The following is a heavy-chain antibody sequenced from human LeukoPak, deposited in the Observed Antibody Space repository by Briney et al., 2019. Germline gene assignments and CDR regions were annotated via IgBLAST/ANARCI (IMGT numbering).Heavy chain of an antibody. CDR3: ARQGEGATTEY. V-gene: IGHV4-31*03. CDR2: IYYSGST. D-gene: IGHD1-26*01. J-gene: IGHJ4*02. CDR1: GGSISSGGYY. Sequence: SETLSLTCTVSGGSISSGGYYCSWVRQHPGKGMEWIGYIYYSGSTYYNPSLKSRVTISVDTSKNQFSLKLSSVTAADTAVYYCARQGEGATTEYWGQGTLVTVSS.